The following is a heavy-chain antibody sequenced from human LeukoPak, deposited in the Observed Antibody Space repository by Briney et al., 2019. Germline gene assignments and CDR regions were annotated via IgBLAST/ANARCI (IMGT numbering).Heavy chain of an antibody. CDR3: SRESAGTTISH. CDR2: ISHSGST. J-gene: IGHJ4*02. D-gene: IGHD1-1*01. CDR1: GGSISTYY. Sequence: SETLSLTCTVSGGSISTYYWNWMRQPPGKGLEWIGYISHSGSTKYNPSLQSRVTISVDTTKNQFSLKLNSVTAADTAVYYCSRESAGTTISHWGQGTLVTVSS. V-gene: IGHV4-59*12.